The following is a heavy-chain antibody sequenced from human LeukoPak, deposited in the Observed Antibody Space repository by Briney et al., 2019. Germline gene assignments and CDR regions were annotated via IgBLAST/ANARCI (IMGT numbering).Heavy chain of an antibody. CDR2: IYDSGST. J-gene: IGHJ4*02. V-gene: IGHV4-59*08. Sequence: PSETLSLTCTVSGGSISSYYWSWIRQPPGKGLEWIGYIYDSGSTNYNPSLKSRVTISMDTPKNQFSLKLSSVTAADTAVYYCARRSSNWYFDYWGQGTLVTVSS. CDR1: GGSISSYY. D-gene: IGHD4-11*01. CDR3: ARRSSNWYFDY.